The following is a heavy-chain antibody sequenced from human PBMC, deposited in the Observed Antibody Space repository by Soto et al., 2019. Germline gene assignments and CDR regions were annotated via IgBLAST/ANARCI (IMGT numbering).Heavy chain of an antibody. J-gene: IGHJ3*02. Sequence: ASVKVSCKASGYTFTSYGISWVRQAPGQGLEWMGWISAYNGNTNYAQKLQGRVAMTADTSTSAAYMELRSRRSDDTAVYYCARVVEPAASAAIDTWCQGKMVTISS. D-gene: IGHD2-2*01. CDR3: ARVVEPAASAAIDT. CDR2: ISAYNGNT. V-gene: IGHV1-18*01. CDR1: GYTFTSYG.